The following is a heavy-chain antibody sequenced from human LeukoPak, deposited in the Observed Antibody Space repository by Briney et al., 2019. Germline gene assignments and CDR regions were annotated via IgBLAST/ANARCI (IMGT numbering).Heavy chain of an antibody. CDR3: ASGSGSYRTPYYYMDV. V-gene: IGHV3-53*01. CDR2: VYSGGST. J-gene: IGHJ6*03. CDR1: GFTVSSNY. Sequence: GGSLRLSCAASGFTVSSNYMSWVRQAPGKGLEWVSVVYSGGSTYYADSVKGRFTISRDNSKNTLYLQMNSLRAEDTAVYYCASGSGSYRTPYYYMDVWGTGTTVTVSS. D-gene: IGHD3-10*01.